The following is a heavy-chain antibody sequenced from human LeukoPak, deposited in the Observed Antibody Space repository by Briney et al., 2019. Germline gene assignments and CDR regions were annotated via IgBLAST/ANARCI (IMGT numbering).Heavy chain of an antibody. D-gene: IGHD3-22*01. V-gene: IGHV4-34*01. CDR2: INQSGST. CDR3: ARGQATYYYDTRGNWFDP. Sequence: SETLSLTCGVYGGSFSGYYWSWIRQPPGKALEWIGEINQSGSTNYNPSLKSRVTISIDMAKNQFSLKLSSVTAADTAVYYCARGQATYYYDTRGNWFDPWGQGTLVTVSS. J-gene: IGHJ5*02. CDR1: GGSFSGYY.